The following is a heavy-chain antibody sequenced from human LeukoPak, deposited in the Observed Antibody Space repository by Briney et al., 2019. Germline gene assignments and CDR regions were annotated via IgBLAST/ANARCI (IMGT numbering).Heavy chain of an antibody. D-gene: IGHD2-2*01. CDR2: ISANGGST. CDR3: ANIPAETDY. CDR1: GFTLSSYA. Sequence: PGGSLRLSCAASGFTLSSYAMSWVRQAPGKGLEWVSEISANGGSTYYADSVKGRFTISRDISKNTLYLQMNSLRAEDTAVYYCANIPAETDYWGQGTLVTVSS. J-gene: IGHJ4*02. V-gene: IGHV3-23*01.